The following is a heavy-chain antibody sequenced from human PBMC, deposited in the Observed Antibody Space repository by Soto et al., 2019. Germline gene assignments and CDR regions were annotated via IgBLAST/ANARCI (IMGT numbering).Heavy chain of an antibody. D-gene: IGHD2-2*01. Sequence: QVQLVESGGGLAKPGGSLRLSCAASGFTFRAYYMSWIRQAPGKGLEWVSYISSGGTNIYYAGSVKGRFTISRDNAKNSLYLQMNGLRVENTAVYYCARGEGGYCSSNTCPPFDYWGQGTLVTVSP. CDR1: GFTFRAYY. CDR2: ISSGGTNI. V-gene: IGHV3-11*01. CDR3: ARGEGGYCSSNTCPPFDY. J-gene: IGHJ4*02.